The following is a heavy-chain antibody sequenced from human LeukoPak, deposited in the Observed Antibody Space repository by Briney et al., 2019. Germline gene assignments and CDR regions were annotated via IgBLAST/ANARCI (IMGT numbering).Heavy chain of an antibody. CDR3: ARVTRRRIVWFGELAHDY. V-gene: IGHV4-34*01. CDR1: GGSFSGYY. D-gene: IGHD3-10*01. Sequence: SETLSLTCAVYGGSFSGYYWSWIRQPPGKGLEWIGEINHSGSTNYNPSLKSRVTISVDTSKNQFSLKLSSVTAADTAVYYCARVTRRRIVWFGELAHDYWGQGTLVTVSS. J-gene: IGHJ4*02. CDR2: INHSGST.